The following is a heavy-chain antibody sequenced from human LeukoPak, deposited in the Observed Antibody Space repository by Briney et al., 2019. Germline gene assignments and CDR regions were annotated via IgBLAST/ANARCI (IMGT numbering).Heavy chain of an antibody. V-gene: IGHV1-46*01. CDR3: ARPDGYSSSWYDY. J-gene: IGHJ4*02. CDR1: GYIFTIYG. D-gene: IGHD6-13*01. Sequence: ASVKVSCKASGYIFTIYGISWVRQAPGQGLEWMGIINPSGGSTSYAQKFQGRVTMTRDTSTSTVYMELSSLRSEDTAVYYCARPDGYSSSWYDYWGQGTLVTVSS. CDR2: INPSGGST.